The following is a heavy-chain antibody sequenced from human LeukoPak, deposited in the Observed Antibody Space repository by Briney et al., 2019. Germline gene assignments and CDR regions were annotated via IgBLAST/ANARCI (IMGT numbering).Heavy chain of an antibody. Sequence: SGGSLRLSCAASGSTFSSYWMNWARQAPGKGLEWVASINHNGNVNYYVDSVRGRFTVSRDNAKNSLYLQMNSLRAEDTALYYCAKDFGRSAYDRPFDYWGQGTLVTVSS. CDR1: GSTFSSYW. CDR2: INHNGNVN. CDR3: AKDFGRSAYDRPFDY. D-gene: IGHD5-12*01. V-gene: IGHV3-7*03. J-gene: IGHJ4*02.